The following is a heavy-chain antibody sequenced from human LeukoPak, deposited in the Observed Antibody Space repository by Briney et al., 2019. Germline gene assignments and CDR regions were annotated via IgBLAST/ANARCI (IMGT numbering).Heavy chain of an antibody. J-gene: IGHJ3*02. Sequence: GGSLRLSCAVPRFTFSSYWIHWVRQAPGEGLVWVSLINSDGTSTGYADSVKGRFTISRDNAKNTLYLQMNSLRAEDTAVYYCARDHRTAMGNSHHDAFDIWGQGTMVTVSS. CDR3: ARDHRTAMGNSHHDAFDI. CDR1: RFTFSSYW. V-gene: IGHV3-74*01. D-gene: IGHD5-18*01. CDR2: INSDGTST.